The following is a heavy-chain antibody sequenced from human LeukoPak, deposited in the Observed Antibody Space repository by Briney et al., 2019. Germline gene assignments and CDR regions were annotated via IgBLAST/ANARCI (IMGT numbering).Heavy chain of an antibody. Sequence: SETLSLTCTVSGGSISSGSYYWSWIRQPAGKGLEWNGRIYTSGSTNYNPSLKSRVTISVDTSKNQFSLKLSSVTAADTAVYYCARDGVIPAAKIYYYYYYMDVWGKGTTVTVSS. V-gene: IGHV4-61*02. D-gene: IGHD2-2*01. CDR3: ARDGVIPAAKIYYYYYYMDV. CDR1: GGSISSGSYY. J-gene: IGHJ6*03. CDR2: IYTSGST.